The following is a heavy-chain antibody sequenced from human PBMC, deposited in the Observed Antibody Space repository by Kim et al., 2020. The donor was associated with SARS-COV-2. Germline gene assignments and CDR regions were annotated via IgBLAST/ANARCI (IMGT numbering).Heavy chain of an antibody. CDR3: GNLMSGL. V-gene: IGHV3-7*03. CDR2: ISKDGDEK. J-gene: IGHJ4*02. D-gene: IGHD2-8*01. Sequence: GGSLRLSCEVSGFSFSSNTMTWVRQAPGKGLEWVGKISKDGDEKNYVDSVKGRFIISEDNAKNSYYLLMNSLRADNTAVYYGGNLMSGLWGQG. CDR1: GFSFSSNT.